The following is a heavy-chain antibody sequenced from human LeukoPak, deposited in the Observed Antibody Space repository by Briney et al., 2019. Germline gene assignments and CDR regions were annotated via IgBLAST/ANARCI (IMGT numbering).Heavy chain of an antibody. CDR3: AKDTAMVPYFDY. CDR1: GFTFSSYA. Sequence: GGSLRLSCAASGFTFSSYAMSWVRQAPGKGLEWVAFISGSGGSTYYADSVKGRFTISRDNSKNTLYLQMNSLRAEDTAVYYCAKDTAMVPYFDYWGQGTLVTVSS. J-gene: IGHJ4*02. V-gene: IGHV3-23*01. D-gene: IGHD5-18*01. CDR2: ISGSGGST.